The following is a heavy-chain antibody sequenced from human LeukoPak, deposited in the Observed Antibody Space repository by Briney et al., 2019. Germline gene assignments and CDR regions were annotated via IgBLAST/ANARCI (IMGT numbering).Heavy chain of an antibody. CDR1: GGSISSGGYY. Sequence: SETLSLTCIVSGGSISSGGYYWSWIRQHPGKGLEWIGYIYYSGSTYYNPSLKSRVTISVDTSKNQFSLKLSSVTAADTAVYYCARVASGVGYNWFDPWGQGTLVTVSS. V-gene: IGHV4-31*03. CDR2: IYYSGST. J-gene: IGHJ5*02. CDR3: ARVASGVGYNWFDP. D-gene: IGHD2-15*01.